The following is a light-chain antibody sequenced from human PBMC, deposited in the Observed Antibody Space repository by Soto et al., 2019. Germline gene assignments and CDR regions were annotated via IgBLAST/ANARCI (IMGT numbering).Light chain of an antibody. CDR3: QQRGNWPLT. V-gene: IGKV3-11*01. CDR2: DAS. J-gene: IGKJ1*01. CDR1: QSVSSY. Sequence: EIVLTQSPATLSLSPGERATLSCRASQSVSSYFAWYQQKPGQAPILLIYDASNRATGIPARFSGSGTGTDFTLTISSLEPEVFAVYYCQQRGNWPLTFGQGTKVEIK.